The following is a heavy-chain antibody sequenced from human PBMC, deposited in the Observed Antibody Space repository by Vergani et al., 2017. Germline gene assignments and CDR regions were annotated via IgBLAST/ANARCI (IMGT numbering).Heavy chain of an antibody. CDR3: ARGFRVWKAYSSASASMWFDP. CDR1: GGTFSSYA. V-gene: IGHV1-69*18. Sequence: QVQLVQSGAEVKKPGSSVKVSCKASGGTFSSYAISWVRQAPGQGLEWMGRIIPIFGTANYAQKFQGRVTITADESTSTAYMELSSLRSEDTAVYYCARGFRVWKAYSSASASMWFDPWGQGTLVTVSS. D-gene: IGHD6-6*01. J-gene: IGHJ5*02. CDR2: IIPIFGTA.